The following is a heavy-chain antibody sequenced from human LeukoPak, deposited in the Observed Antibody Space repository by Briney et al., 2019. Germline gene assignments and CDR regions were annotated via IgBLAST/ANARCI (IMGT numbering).Heavy chain of an antibody. J-gene: IGHJ4*02. CDR3: ARGEGLDTPSHFDY. CDR2: INHSGST. D-gene: IGHD5-18*01. CDR1: GGSFSGYY. V-gene: IGHV4-34*01. Sequence: PLETLSLTCAVYGGSFSGYYWSWIRQPPGKGLEWIGEINHSGSTNYNPSLKSRVTISVDTSKNQFSLKLSSVTAADTAVYYCARGEGLDTPSHFDYWGQGTLVTVSS.